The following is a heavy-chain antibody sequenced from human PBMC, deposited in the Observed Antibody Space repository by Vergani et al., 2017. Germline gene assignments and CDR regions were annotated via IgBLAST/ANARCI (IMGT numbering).Heavy chain of an antibody. V-gene: IGHV3-30*03. D-gene: IGHD6-19*01. J-gene: IGHJ4*02. CDR1: GFTFSSYG. Sequence: QVQLVESGGGVVQPGRSLRLSCAASGFTFSSYGMHWVRQAPGKGLEWVAVISYDGSNKYYADSVKGRFTISRDNSKNTLYLQMNSLRSEDTAVYYCATHEYSSGWYFHWGQGTLVTVSS. CDR2: ISYDGSNK. CDR3: ATHEYSSGWYFH.